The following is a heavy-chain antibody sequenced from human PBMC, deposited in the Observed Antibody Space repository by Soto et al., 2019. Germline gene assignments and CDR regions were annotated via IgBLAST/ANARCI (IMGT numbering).Heavy chain of an antibody. D-gene: IGHD2-8*02. J-gene: IGHJ4*02. CDR3: ARDKITGLFDY. CDR2: INHSGST. Sequence: QVQLQQWGAGLLKPSETLSLTCAVYGGSFSGYYWTWIRQPPGTGLEWIGEINHSGSTNYNPSLKSRVTISVDTSKNQFSRKLTSVTAAATAGYYCARDKITGLFDYWGQGTLVTVSS. V-gene: IGHV4-34*01. CDR1: GGSFSGYY.